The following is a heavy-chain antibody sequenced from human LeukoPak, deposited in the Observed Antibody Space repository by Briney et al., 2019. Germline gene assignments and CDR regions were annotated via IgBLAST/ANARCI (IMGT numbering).Heavy chain of an antibody. CDR2: IYSDGSST. V-gene: IGHV3-74*01. CDR3: ARRADDSSWSYFDF. D-gene: IGHD6-13*01. CDR1: GFTFSNYW. Sequence: PGGSLRLSCAASGFTFSNYWMRWVRQAPGKGLVWVSRIYSDGSSTTYADFVRGRFTISRDNAKNTLYLQMNSLRAEDTAVYYCARRADDSSWSYFDFWGQGTLATVSS. J-gene: IGHJ4*02.